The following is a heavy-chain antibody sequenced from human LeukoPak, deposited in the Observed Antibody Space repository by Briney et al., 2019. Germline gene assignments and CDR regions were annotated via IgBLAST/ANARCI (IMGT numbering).Heavy chain of an antibody. Sequence: SETLPLTCTVSGGSISSYYWSWIRQPAGKGLEWIGRIYTSGSTNYNPSLKSRVTMSVDTSKNQFSLKLSSVTAADTAVYYCARYLYNQNWFDPWGQGTLVTVSS. CDR1: GGSISSYY. CDR3: ARYLYNQNWFDP. D-gene: IGHD1-1*01. J-gene: IGHJ5*02. V-gene: IGHV4-4*07. CDR2: IYTSGST.